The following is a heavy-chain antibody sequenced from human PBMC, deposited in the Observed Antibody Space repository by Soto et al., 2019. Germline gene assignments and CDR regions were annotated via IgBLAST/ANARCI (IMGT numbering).Heavy chain of an antibody. J-gene: IGHJ4*02. D-gene: IGHD4-17*01. CDR2: IYYSGTT. CDR1: GGSMSSCSYY. Sequence: PSETLSLTSTVSGGSMSSCSYYWGWIRQPPGKGLEWIGSIYYSGTTYYNASLRSRVSISVDTSKNQFSLDLSSVTAADTAVYYCATMGTPVTGLYYFDYWGQGTLVTVSS. V-gene: IGHV4-39*07. CDR3: ATMGTPVTGLYYFDY.